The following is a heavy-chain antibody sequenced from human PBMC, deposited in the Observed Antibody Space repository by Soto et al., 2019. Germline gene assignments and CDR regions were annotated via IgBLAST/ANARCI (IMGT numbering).Heavy chain of an antibody. D-gene: IGHD2-2*02. J-gene: IGHJ6*03. V-gene: IGHV1-18*01. CDR3: ARIGCSSTSCYTYYYYYYMDV. CDR2: ISAYNGNT. Sequence: ASVKVSCKATGYTFTSYGISWVRQAPGQGLEWMGWISAYNGNTNYAQKLQGRVTRTTDTSTSTAYMEVRSLRSDDTAVYYCARIGCSSTSCYTYYYYYYMDVWGKGTTVTVSS. CDR1: GYTFTSYG.